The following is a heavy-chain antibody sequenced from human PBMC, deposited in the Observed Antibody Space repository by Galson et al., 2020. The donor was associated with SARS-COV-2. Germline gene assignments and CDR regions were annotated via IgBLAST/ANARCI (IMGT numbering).Heavy chain of an antibody. Sequence: SVKVSCKASGGPFSNYTISWVRQAPGQGLEWMGRVIPMLGLANYAQKFQARVTITADEFTSTAYMGLSSLRSEDTAVYYCARAKGDYYDSSGYYTLDYAFNIWGQGKVVTVSS. CDR3: ARAKGDYYDSSGYYTLDYAFNI. J-gene: IGHJ3*02. CDR1: GGPFSNYT. V-gene: IGHV1-69*02. D-gene: IGHD3-22*01. CDR2: VIPMLGLA.